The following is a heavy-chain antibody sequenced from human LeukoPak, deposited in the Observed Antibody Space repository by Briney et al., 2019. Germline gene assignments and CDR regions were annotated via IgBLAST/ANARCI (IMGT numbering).Heavy chain of an antibody. J-gene: IGHJ6*02. V-gene: IGHV1-18*01. CDR3: ARDSGDIVVVVAATLSDGMDV. D-gene: IGHD2-15*01. CDR2: ISVYNGNT. CDR1: GYTFTSYG. Sequence: ASVKVSCKASGYTFTSYGISWVRQAPGQGLEWMGWISVYNGNTNYAQKLQGRVTMTTDTSTSTAYMELRSLRSDDTAVYYCARDSGDIVVVVAATLSDGMDVWGQGTTVTVSS.